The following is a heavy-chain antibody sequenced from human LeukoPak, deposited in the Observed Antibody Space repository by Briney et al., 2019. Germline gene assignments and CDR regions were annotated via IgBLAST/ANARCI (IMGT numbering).Heavy chain of an antibody. Sequence: SETLSLTSTVSGGSISSYYWSWIRQPPGKGLEWIGYIYYSGSTNYNPSLKSRVTISIDTSKNQFSLKLSSVTAADTAVYYCARRSGLWNHDHWGQGTLVTVSS. CDR2: IYYSGST. J-gene: IGHJ4*02. CDR1: GGSISSYY. D-gene: IGHD1-1*01. V-gene: IGHV4-59*08. CDR3: ARRSGLWNHDH.